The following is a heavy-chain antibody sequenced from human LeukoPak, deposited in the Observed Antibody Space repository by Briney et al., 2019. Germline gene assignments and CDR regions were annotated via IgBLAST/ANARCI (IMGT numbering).Heavy chain of an antibody. D-gene: IGHD2-2*01. CDR3: ASVRYCSSTSCPRWNYYMDV. CDR2: IIPIFGTA. CDR1: GGTFSSYA. J-gene: IGHJ6*03. Sequence: GASVKVSCKASGGTFSSYAISWVRQAPGQGVEWMGRIIPIFGTANYAQKFQGRVTITTDESTSTAYMELSSLRSEDTAVYYCASVRYCSSTSCPRWNYYMDVWGKGTTVTVSS. V-gene: IGHV1-69*05.